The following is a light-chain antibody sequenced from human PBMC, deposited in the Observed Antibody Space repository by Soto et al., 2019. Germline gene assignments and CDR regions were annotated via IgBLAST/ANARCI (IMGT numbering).Light chain of an antibody. CDR1: SSDVGGYNY. CDR2: AVS. J-gene: IGLJ1*01. Sequence: QSALTQPASVSGSPGQSITISCTGTSSDVGGYNYVSWYQQHPGKAPKLMIYAVSDRPPGVSDRFSGSKSGITASLTISGLQTEDEADYYCISYTDRQSYLFGTGTKVTV. CDR3: ISYTDRQSYL. V-gene: IGLV2-14*01.